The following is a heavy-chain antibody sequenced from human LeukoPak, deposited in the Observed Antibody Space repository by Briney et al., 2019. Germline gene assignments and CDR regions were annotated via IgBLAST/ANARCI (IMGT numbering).Heavy chain of an antibody. Sequence: GASVKVSCKASGYTFTGYYMHWVRQAPGQGLEWMGWINPNSGGTNYAQKFQGRVTMTRDTSISTAYMELSRLRSDDTAVYYSARDLFPRPHYDSSGYQEYYFDYWGQGTLVTVSS. CDR2: INPNSGGT. V-gene: IGHV1-2*02. D-gene: IGHD3-22*01. CDR3: ARDLFPRPHYDSSGYQEYYFDY. J-gene: IGHJ4*02. CDR1: GYTFTGYY.